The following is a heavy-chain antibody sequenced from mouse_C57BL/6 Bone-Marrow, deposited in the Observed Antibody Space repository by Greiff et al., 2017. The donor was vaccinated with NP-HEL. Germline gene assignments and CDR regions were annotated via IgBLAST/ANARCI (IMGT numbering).Heavy chain of an antibody. CDR1: GYTFTGYW. D-gene: IGHD1-1*01. Sequence: LVESGAELMKPGASVKLSCKATGYTFTGYWIEWVKQRPGHGLEWIGEILPGSGSTNYNEKFKGKATFTADTSSNTAYMQLSSLTTEDSAIYYCARGVFYYGSRTGYFDVWGTGTTVTVSS. J-gene: IGHJ1*03. V-gene: IGHV1-9*01. CDR3: ARGVFYYGSRTGYFDV. CDR2: ILPGSGST.